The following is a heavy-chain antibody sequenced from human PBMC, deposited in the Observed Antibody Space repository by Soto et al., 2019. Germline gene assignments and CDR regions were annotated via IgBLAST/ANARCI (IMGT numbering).Heavy chain of an antibody. V-gene: IGHV3-48*01. Sequence: PGGSLRLSCAASGFTFSTYSMNWVRQAPGKGLEWVSYISSSSSTIYYADSVKGRFTISRDNAKNSLYLQMNSLRAEDAAVYYCARSVGSGTYYSDWFDPWGQGTLVTVSS. CDR2: ISSSSSTI. J-gene: IGHJ5*02. D-gene: IGHD3-10*01. CDR3: ARSVGSGTYYSDWFDP. CDR1: GFTFSTYS.